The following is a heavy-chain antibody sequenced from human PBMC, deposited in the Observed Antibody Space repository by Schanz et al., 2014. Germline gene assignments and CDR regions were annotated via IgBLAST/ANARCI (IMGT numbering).Heavy chain of an antibody. CDR1: GFTFSDYY. Sequence: VRLVESGGGLVEPGGSLSLSCSGSGFTFSDYYMNLIRQAPGKGLEWVSYISNSGYTIYYADSVKGRFTISRDNAKNSLYLQMNSLRAEDTAIYYCAREDCSINSCYDLDYWGQGTLLTVSS. CDR2: ISNSGYTI. V-gene: IGHV3-11*01. CDR3: AREDCSINSCYDLDY. D-gene: IGHD3-22*01. J-gene: IGHJ4*02.